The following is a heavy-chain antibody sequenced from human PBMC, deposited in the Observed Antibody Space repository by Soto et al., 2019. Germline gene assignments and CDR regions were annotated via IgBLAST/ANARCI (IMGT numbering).Heavy chain of an antibody. CDR1: GGTFSSYT. CDR2: IIPILGVA. J-gene: IGHJ5*02. D-gene: IGHD3-3*01. CDR3: ARVSRFLEWPPVAP. Sequence: GASVKVSCKASGGTFSSYTISWVRQAPGQGLEWMGRIIPILGVANYAQKFQGRVTITADKSTSTAYMELSSLRSEDTAVYYCARVSRFLEWPPVAPWGQGTLVTVSS. V-gene: IGHV1-69*02.